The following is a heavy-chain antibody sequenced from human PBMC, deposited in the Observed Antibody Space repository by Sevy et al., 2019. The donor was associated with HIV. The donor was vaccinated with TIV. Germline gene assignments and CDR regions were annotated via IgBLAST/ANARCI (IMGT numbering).Heavy chain of an antibody. CDR2: ISSSSGTI. CDR3: AGDDHWAFDF. D-gene: IGHD7-27*01. J-gene: IGHJ4*02. CDR1: GFSFSSYS. Sequence: GGSLRLSCVTSGFSFSSYSMNWVRQAPGKGLEWVSYISSSSGTIRYLDSVKGRLTISRDNAKNSLFLQMNSLRAEDTAVYYCAGDDHWAFDFWGQGALVTVSS. V-gene: IGHV3-48*01.